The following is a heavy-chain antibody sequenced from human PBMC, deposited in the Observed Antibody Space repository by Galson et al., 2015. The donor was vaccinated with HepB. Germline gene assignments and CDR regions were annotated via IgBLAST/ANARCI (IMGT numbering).Heavy chain of an antibody. CDR1: GGSISRGDYY. CDR3: ARVRLSTLSFGY. V-gene: IGHV4-30-4*01. Sequence: TLSLTCTVSGGSISRGDYYWSWIRQPPGKGLEWIGYIYNSGDTYYNPSLKSRVTIPLDTSKNQFSLELSSVTAADTAVYSCARVRLSTLSFGYWGQGTLVTVSS. D-gene: IGHD6-25*01. CDR2: IYNSGDT. J-gene: IGHJ4*02.